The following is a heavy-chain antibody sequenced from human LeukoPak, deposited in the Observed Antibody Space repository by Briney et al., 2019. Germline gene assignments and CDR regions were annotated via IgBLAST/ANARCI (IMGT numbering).Heavy chain of an antibody. CDR1: GYTFTGYY. CDR3: ASDYDSSGYYWGGGYF. D-gene: IGHD3-22*01. CDR2: INPNSGGT. Sequence: GASVKVSCKASGYTFTGYYMHWVRQAPGQGLEWMGWINPNSGGTNYAQKFQGRVTMTRDTSTSTAYMELSRLRSDDTAVYYCASDYDSSGYYWGGGYFWGQGTLVTVSS. J-gene: IGHJ4*02. V-gene: IGHV1-2*02.